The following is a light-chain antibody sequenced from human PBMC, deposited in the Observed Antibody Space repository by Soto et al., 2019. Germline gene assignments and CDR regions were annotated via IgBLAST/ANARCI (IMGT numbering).Light chain of an antibody. CDR1: QGISSA. J-gene: IGKJ2*01. CDR3: QQRPNWPRGT. CDR2: DAS. Sequence: AIQLTQSPSSLSASVGDRVTITCRASQGISSALAWYQQKPGKAPKLLIYDASKRAAGIPARFSGSGSGTDFTLTIGSLLPEDSAVYYCQQRPNWPRGTFGQGTKLEIK. V-gene: IGKV1-13*02.